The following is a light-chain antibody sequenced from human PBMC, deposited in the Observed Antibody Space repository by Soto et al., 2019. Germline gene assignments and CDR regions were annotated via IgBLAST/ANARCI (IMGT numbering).Light chain of an antibody. Sequence: EIVLTQSPATLSLSPGERATLSCRASQSVSSYLAWCQQKPGQAPRLLIYDASNRATGIPARFSGSGSGTDFTFTIISLEPEDFAVYYCQPRSNWPLTFGGGTKVDIK. CDR3: QPRSNWPLT. J-gene: IGKJ4*01. CDR1: QSVSSY. V-gene: IGKV3-11*01. CDR2: DAS.